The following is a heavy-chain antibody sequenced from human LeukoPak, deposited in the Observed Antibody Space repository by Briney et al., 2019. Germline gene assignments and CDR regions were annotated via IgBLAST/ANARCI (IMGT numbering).Heavy chain of an antibody. V-gene: IGHV5-51*01. CDR2: IYPGDSDT. Sequence: GESLKISCKGSRYSFTSYWIGWVRQMPGKGLEWMGIIYPGDSDTRYSPSFQGQVTISADKSISTAYLQWSSLKASDTAMYYCARLQSFPPQLAAFDIWGQGTMVTVSS. D-gene: IGHD2-2*01. J-gene: IGHJ3*02. CDR1: RYSFTSYW. CDR3: ARLQSFPPQLAAFDI.